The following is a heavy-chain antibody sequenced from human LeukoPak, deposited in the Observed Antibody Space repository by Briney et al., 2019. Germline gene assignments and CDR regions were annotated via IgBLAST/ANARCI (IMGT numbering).Heavy chain of an antibody. CDR1: GGSFSGYY. CDR3: ARGRTPGAFDI. Sequence: SETLSLTCAVYGGSFSGYYWSWIRQPPGKGLEWIGEINHSGSTNYNPSLKSRVTISVDTSKNQFSLKLSSVTAADTAVYYCARGRTPGAFDIWGQGTMVTVSS. D-gene: IGHD2-15*01. J-gene: IGHJ3*02. CDR2: INHSGST. V-gene: IGHV4-34*01.